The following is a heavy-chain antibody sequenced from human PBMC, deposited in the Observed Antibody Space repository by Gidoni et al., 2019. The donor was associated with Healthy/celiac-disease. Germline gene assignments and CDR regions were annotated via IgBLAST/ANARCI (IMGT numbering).Heavy chain of an antibody. CDR3: ARHRITIFGVVIIPDYFDY. CDR1: GGSISSSSYY. J-gene: IGHJ4*02. Sequence: QLQLQESGPGLVKPSETLSLTCTVSGGSISSSSYYWGWIRQPPGKGLEWIGSIYYSGSTYYNPSLKSRVTISVDTSKNQFSLKLSSVTAADTAVYYCARHRITIFGVVIIPDYFDYWGQGTLVTVSS. D-gene: IGHD3-3*01. V-gene: IGHV4-39*01. CDR2: IYYSGST.